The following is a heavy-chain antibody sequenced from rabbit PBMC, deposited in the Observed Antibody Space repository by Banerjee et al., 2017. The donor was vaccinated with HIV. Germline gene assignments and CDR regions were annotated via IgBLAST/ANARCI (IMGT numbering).Heavy chain of an antibody. CDR2: IYAGSSGST. J-gene: IGHJ4*01. CDR3: ARSGSSYYTGFNL. Sequence: QSLEESGGDLVKPGASLTLTCTASGFSFSSSYYMCWVRQAPGKGLEWIACIYAGSSGSTYYASWAKGRFTISKTSSTTVTLQMTSLTAADTATYFCARSGSSYYTGFNLWGQGTLVTVS. D-gene: IGHD8-1*01. CDR1: GFSFSSSYY. V-gene: IGHV1S40*01.